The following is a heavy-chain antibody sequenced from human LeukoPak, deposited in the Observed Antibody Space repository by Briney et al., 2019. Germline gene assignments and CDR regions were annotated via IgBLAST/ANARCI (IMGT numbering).Heavy chain of an antibody. CDR3: ARRGYYDSSGHAFDI. CDR1: GGTFSSYA. J-gene: IGHJ3*02. V-gene: IGHV1-69*05. D-gene: IGHD3-22*01. Sequence: ASVKVSCKASGGTFSSYAISWVRQAPGQGLEWMGGIIPIFGTANYAQKFQGRVTMTRDMSTSTVYMELSSLRSEDTAVYYCARRGYYDSSGHAFDIWGQGTMVTVSS. CDR2: IIPIFGTA.